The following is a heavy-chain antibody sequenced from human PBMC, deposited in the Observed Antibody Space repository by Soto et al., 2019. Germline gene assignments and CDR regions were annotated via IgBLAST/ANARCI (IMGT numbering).Heavy chain of an antibody. Sequence: QVQLVESGGGVVQPGRSLRLSCAASGFTFSSYGMHWVRQAPGEGLEWVAVISYDASNKYYGDSVKGRFTISRDNSKNTLDLQMNSLRAEDTALYYCAKERHGIVAYENWGQGTLVTVSS. CDR1: GFTFSSYG. CDR3: AKERHGIVAYEN. D-gene: IGHD5-12*01. V-gene: IGHV3-30*18. CDR2: ISYDASNK. J-gene: IGHJ4*02.